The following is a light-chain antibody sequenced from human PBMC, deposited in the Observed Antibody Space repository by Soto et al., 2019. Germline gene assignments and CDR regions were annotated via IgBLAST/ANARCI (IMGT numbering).Light chain of an antibody. J-gene: IGKJ2*01. V-gene: IGKV1-39*01. CDR2: PIS. CDR3: QQSYSTPYT. Sequence: IQMTQSPSYLSASVGDRVTITCRASQRIGTYLNWYQQRPGKAPKLLISPISTLQRGVPSRFSGSGSGTDFTLTINGLQPEDFATYYCQQSYSTPYTFGQGTKLEIK. CDR1: QRIGTY.